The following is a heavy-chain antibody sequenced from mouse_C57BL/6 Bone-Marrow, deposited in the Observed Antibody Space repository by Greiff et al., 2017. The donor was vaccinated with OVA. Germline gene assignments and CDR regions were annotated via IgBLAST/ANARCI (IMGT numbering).Heavy chain of an antibody. J-gene: IGHJ4*01. V-gene: IGHV1-15*01. CDR1: GYTFTDYD. CDR2: IDPETGGT. D-gene: IGHD2-5*01. Sequence: QVQLKESGAELVRPGASVTLSCKASGYTFTDYDMHWVKQTPVNGLEWIGAIDPETGGTAYNQKFKGKAILTADQSYSTAYMELRSLTSEDSAVYYCTRGYSNYYAMDYWCQGTAVTVTS. CDR3: TRGYSNYYAMDY.